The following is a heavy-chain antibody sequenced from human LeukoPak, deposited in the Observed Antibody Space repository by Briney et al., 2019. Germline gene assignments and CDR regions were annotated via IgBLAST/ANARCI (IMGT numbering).Heavy chain of an antibody. V-gene: IGHV3-15*01. Sequence: PGGSPRLSCAASGFTLSSYWMTWVRQAPGKGLEWVGRIKRKTDGGTPDYGAPVKGRFTISRDDSKNRLYLQMNSLKTEDTAEYYCTTTYGSGSHRASSGYGMDVWGQGTTVTHSS. CDR2: IKRKTDGGTP. J-gene: IGHJ6*02. CDR3: TTTYGSGSHRASSGYGMDV. D-gene: IGHD3-10*01. CDR1: GFTLSSYW.